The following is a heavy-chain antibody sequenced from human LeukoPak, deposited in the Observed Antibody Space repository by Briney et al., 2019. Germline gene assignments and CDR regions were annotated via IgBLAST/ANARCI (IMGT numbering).Heavy chain of an antibody. CDR3: ARDRPTFSGSSNWFDP. CDR1: GFTFSSYW. D-gene: IGHD1-26*01. CDR2: IKQDGSEK. V-gene: IGHV3-7*01. J-gene: IGHJ5*02. Sequence: GSLRLSCAACGFTFSSYWMSWVRQAPGKGLEWVANIKQDGSEKYYVDSVKGRFTISRDNAKNSLYLQMNSLRAEDTAVYYCARDRPTFSGSSNWFDPWGQGTLVTVSS.